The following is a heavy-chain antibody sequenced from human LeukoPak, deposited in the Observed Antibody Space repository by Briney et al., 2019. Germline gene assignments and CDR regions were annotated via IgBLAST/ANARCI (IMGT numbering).Heavy chain of an antibody. D-gene: IGHD2-2*01. J-gene: IGHJ4*02. V-gene: IGHV3-15*01. Sequence: GGSLRLSCAASGFTFSNAWMSWVRQAPGKGLEGVGRIKSKTDGGTTDYAAPVKGRFTILRDDSKNTLYLQMNSLKTEDTAVYYCTTGYCSRTSCYYFGYWGQGTLVTVSS. CDR1: GFTFSNAW. CDR2: IKSKTDGGTT. CDR3: TTGYCSRTSCYYFGY.